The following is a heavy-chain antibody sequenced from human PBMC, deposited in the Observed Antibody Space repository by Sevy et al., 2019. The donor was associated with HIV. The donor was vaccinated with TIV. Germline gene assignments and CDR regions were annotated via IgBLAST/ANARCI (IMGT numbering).Heavy chain of an antibody. Sequence: GGSLRLSCAVSGFTFSGHAMTWVRQAPGKGLEWVSSISGSGGSPHYADSVKGRFTISRDNSKNTLFLQMNTLRAEDTATYYCGKGLISVAGRDDYWGPGTLVTVSS. V-gene: IGHV3-23*01. CDR3: GKGLISVAGRDDY. CDR2: ISGSGGSP. CDR1: GFTFSGHA. D-gene: IGHD6-19*01. J-gene: IGHJ4*02.